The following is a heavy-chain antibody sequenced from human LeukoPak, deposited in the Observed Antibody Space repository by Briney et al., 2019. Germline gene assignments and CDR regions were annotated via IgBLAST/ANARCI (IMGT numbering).Heavy chain of an antibody. CDR1: GFILSNYA. J-gene: IGHJ6*02. D-gene: IGHD4-11*01. CDR2: ISYDGNNK. CDR3: ARQPDYNHYYYYGMDV. Sequence: PGGSLRLSCAASGFILSNYAMHWVRQAPGKGLEWVALISYDGNNKYYADSVKGRFTIARDNSNNTLYLQMNSLGSEDTAVYYCARQPDYNHYYYYGMDVWGQGTTVTVSS. V-gene: IGHV3-30-3*01.